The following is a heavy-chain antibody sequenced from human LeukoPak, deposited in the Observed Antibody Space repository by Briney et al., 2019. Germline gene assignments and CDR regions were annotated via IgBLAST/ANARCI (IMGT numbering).Heavy chain of an antibody. D-gene: IGHD2-8*01. CDR3: AKDGQPSTRSLLCTDGICYQDY. Sequence: GGSLRLSCAASEFTFSSYAMTWVRQAPGKGLEWVSSISGSGDYTYYRDSVKGRFTMSRDNSKNTVYLNMNSLRAEDTAVYYCAKDGQPSTRSLLCTDGICYQDYWGQGTLVTVSS. V-gene: IGHV3-23*01. CDR1: EFTFSSYA. CDR2: ISGSGDYT. J-gene: IGHJ4*02.